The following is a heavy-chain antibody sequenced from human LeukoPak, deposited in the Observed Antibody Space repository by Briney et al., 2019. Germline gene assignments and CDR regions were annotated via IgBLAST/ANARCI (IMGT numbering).Heavy chain of an antibody. J-gene: IGHJ4*02. Sequence: PGGSLRLSCAASGFTFSDYAMHWVRQAPGKGLEWVAVISKDGSDKYYPGSVRGRFTISRDNSKNTLYLQMNSLRAEDTAVYYCARDRYYYDSSGYYYLFDYWGQGTLVTVSS. CDR3: ARDRYYYDSSGYYYLFDY. CDR1: GFTFSDYA. CDR2: ISKDGSDK. D-gene: IGHD3-22*01. V-gene: IGHV3-30-3*01.